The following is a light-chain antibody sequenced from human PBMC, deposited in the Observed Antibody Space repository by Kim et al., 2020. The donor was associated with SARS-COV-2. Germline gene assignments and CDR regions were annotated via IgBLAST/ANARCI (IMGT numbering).Light chain of an antibody. V-gene: IGKV1-5*01. CDR1: QSISGW. CDR3: QHYINYPYT. CDR2: DAS. Sequence: SASVGDRVTITCRASQSISGWLAWYQQQPGKAPKLLIYDASSLENGVPSRFSGSGSGTEFSLTISSLQPDDFATYYCQHYINYPYTFGQGTKLEI. J-gene: IGKJ2*01.